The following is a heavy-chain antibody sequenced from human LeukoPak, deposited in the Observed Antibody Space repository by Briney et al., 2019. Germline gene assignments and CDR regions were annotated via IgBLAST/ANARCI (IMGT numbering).Heavy chain of an antibody. CDR2: MNPNSGNT. J-gene: IGHJ6*03. CDR1: GYTFTSYD. CDR3: ARGGYCSGGSCYSYYYYYYMDV. Sequence: ASVKVSCKASGYTFTSYDINWVRQATGQGLEWMGWMNPNSGNTGYAQKFQGRVTITRNTSISTAYMELSSLRSEDTAVYYCARGGYCSGGSCYSYYYYYYMDVWGKGTAVTISS. V-gene: IGHV1-8*03. D-gene: IGHD2-15*01.